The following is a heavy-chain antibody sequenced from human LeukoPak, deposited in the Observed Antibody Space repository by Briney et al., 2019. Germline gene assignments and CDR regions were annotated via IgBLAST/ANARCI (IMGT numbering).Heavy chain of an antibody. D-gene: IGHD6-19*01. V-gene: IGHV3-23*01. Sequence: GGSLRLSRAPSGLTLSSYAMRWVRQAPAKGLEWGSAISVRIGSTYYPDSVKGPVTISRDNSKRTLYLQMNSLRAEDTAVYYGAANTSGWYLPFDYWGQGTLVTVSS. CDR2: ISVRIGST. CDR3: AANTSGWYLPFDY. CDR1: GLTLSSYA. J-gene: IGHJ4*02.